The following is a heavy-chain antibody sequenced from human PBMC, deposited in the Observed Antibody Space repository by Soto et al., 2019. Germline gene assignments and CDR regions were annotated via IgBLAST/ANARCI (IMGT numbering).Heavy chain of an antibody. D-gene: IGHD3-9*01. Sequence: TLSLTCPIMGSSIHYHYWTWIWQSPGKGLEWIGYVYYSGTTNYNPTLKSRITILVDTSENQFSLKLTSVTAADTAVYYCARHTDDILTGNEALDIWGQGTVVT. J-gene: IGHJ3*02. CDR1: GSSIHYHY. CDR2: VYYSGTT. V-gene: IGHV4-59*08. CDR3: ARHTDDILTGNEALDI.